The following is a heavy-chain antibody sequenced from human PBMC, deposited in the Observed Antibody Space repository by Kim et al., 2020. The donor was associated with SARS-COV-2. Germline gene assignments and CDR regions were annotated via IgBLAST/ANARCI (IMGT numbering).Heavy chain of an antibody. CDR2: INAGNGNT. CDR1: GYTFTSYA. Sequence: VSVKVSCKASGYTFTSYAMHWVRQAPGQRLEWMGWINAGNGNTKYSQKFQGRVTITRDTSASTAYMELSSLRSEDTAVYYCARDSRDGYNLYYYYYGMDVWGQGTTVTVSS. CDR3: ARDSRDGYNLYYYYYGMDV. J-gene: IGHJ6*02. D-gene: IGHD1-1*01. V-gene: IGHV1-3*01.